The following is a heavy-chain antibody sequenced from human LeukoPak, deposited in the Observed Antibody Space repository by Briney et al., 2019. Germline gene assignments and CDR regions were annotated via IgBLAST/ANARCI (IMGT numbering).Heavy chain of an antibody. CDR1: GGSINNYY. V-gene: IGHV4-59*01. CDR3: ARYNTLPRGFTAVDF. J-gene: IGHJ4*02. Sequence: SSETLSLTCSVSGGSINNYYGTWIRQAPGKGLEWIGNVYYTGTPNYNTSLKSRVTISVDTSKNQFSLKLSSVTAADTAVYYYARYNTLPRGFTAVDFWGQGTLVTVPS. CDR2: VYYTGTP. D-gene: IGHD3-10*01.